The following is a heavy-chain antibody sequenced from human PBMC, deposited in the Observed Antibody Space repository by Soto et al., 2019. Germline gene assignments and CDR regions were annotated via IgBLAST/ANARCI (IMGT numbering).Heavy chain of an antibody. CDR1: GISLSDNY. D-gene: IGHD2-15*01. Sequence: KTVGSLRLSCVASGISLSDNYMAWIRQAPGKGLEWLSYISNSDYTTYYTDSVKGRFTISRDNAKNSLYLQLNGLRVEDTAVYYCASGKWSLDYWGQGILVTVSS. CDR3: ASGKWSLDY. J-gene: IGHJ4*02. V-gene: IGHV3-11*01. CDR2: ISNSDYTT.